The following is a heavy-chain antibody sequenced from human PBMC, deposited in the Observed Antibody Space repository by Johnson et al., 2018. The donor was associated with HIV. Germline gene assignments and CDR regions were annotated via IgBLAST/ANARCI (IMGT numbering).Heavy chain of an antibody. CDR3: ATPLAHYDSSAYGGGAFDI. CDR2: IGTAGDT. Sequence: VHLVESGGGVVQPGGSLRLSCAASGITFSSYDMHWVRQATGKGLEWVSAIGTAGDTYYPGSVKGRFTISRENAKNSLYLQMDSLRAEDTAVYYCATPLAHYDSSAYGGGAFDIWGQGTMVTVSS. V-gene: IGHV3-13*01. CDR1: GITFSSYD. J-gene: IGHJ3*02. D-gene: IGHD3-22*01.